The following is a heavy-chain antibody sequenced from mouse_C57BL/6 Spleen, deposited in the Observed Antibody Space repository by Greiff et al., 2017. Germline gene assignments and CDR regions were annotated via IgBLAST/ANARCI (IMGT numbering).Heavy chain of an antibody. CDR3: TRQPYYYAYYYAMDY. J-gene: IGHJ4*01. D-gene: IGHD2-4*01. V-gene: IGHV5-9-1*02. CDR2: ISSGGAYI. Sequence: EVKLVESGEGLVKPGGSLKLSCAASGFTFSSYAMSWVRQTPEKRLEWVAYISSGGAYIYYADTVKGRFTISRDNARNTLYMQMSRLKSEDTAMYYCTRQPYYYAYYYAMDYWGQGTSVTVSS. CDR1: GFTFSSYA.